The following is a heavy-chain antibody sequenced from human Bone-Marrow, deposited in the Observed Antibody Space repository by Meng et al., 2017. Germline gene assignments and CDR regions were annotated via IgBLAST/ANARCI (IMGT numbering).Heavy chain of an antibody. CDR1: GGSISSYY. D-gene: IGHD2/OR15-2a*01. CDR2: IYYSGST. J-gene: IGHJ3*02. CDR3: ASGADQSKYRKGIAFAI. V-gene: IGHV4-59*04. Sequence: GSLRLSCTVSGGSISSYYWSWIRQPPGKGLEWIGSIYYSGSTYYNPSLKSRVTISVDTSKNQFSLKLSSVTAADTAVYYCASGADQSKYRKGIAFAIWGQGTMVTVSS.